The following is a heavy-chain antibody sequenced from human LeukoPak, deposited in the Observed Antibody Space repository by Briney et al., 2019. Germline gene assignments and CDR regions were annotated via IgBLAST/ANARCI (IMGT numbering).Heavy chain of an antibody. V-gene: IGHV3-23*01. Sequence: RPGGSLRLSCAASGFTFSSYAMSWVRQAPGKGLEWVSAISGSGGSTYYADSVKGRFTISRDNSKNTLFLQMNSLGAEDTAVYYCAKDQYSSGLDAFDIWGQGTMVTVSS. CDR2: ISGSGGST. CDR3: AKDQYSSGLDAFDI. J-gene: IGHJ3*02. D-gene: IGHD6-19*01. CDR1: GFTFSSYA.